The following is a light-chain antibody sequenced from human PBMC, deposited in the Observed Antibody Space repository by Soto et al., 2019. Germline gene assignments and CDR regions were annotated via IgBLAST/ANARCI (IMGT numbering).Light chain of an antibody. CDR3: QQTYNTPQT. CDR2: GAS. Sequence: DIHMTQSPSSLSASILGIGTLTFRASQNINNYLHWYQLKPGKAPKLLIYGASGLQSGVPSRFSGSGSGTHFTLTISSLQPEDFATYFCQQTYNTPQTFGGGTKVDIK. V-gene: IGKV1-39*01. CDR1: QNINNY. J-gene: IGKJ4*01.